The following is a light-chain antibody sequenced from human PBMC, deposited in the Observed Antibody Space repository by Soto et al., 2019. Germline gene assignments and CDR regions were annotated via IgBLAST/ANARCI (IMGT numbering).Light chain of an antibody. J-gene: IGKJ1*01. CDR3: QQRSNWPPTWT. V-gene: IGKV1-5*03. Sequence: DIQMTQSPSTLSAPVGDRVTITCRSSQSISSWLAWYQQKPGKAPKLLIYKASSLESGVPSRFSGSGSGTDFTLTISRLEPEDFAVYYCQQRSNWPPTWTVGQGNKVDIK. CDR2: KAS. CDR1: QSISSW.